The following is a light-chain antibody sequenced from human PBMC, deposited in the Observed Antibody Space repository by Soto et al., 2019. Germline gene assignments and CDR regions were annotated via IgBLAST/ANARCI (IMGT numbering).Light chain of an antibody. CDR1: SSNIGNNY. Sequence: QSVLTQSPSVSAAPGQKVTISCSGSSSNIGNNYVSWYQQLPGTAPKLLIYDNNKRPSGIRDRFSGSKSGTSGTLDITGLQTGDEADYYCATWDGSLPGEVFGGGTQLTVL. J-gene: IGLJ2*01. V-gene: IGLV1-51*01. CDR3: ATWDGSLPGEV. CDR2: DNN.